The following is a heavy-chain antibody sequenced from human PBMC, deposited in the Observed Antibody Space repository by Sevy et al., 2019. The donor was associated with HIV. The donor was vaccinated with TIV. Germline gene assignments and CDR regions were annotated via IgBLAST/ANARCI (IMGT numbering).Heavy chain of an antibody. D-gene: IGHD6-13*01. CDR2: VYYSGST. CDR1: GGSISSYY. J-gene: IGHJ4*02. V-gene: IGHV4-59*01. CDR3: ARERQLVLDY. Sequence: SETLSLTYTVSGGSISSYYWSWIRQPPGKALEWIGYVYYSGSTNYNPSLKSRVTISIDTSKNQFSLKLTSVTAADTAVYYCARERQLVLDYWGQGTRVTVSS.